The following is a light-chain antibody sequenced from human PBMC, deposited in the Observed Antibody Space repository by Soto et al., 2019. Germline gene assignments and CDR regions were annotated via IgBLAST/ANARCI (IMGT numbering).Light chain of an antibody. V-gene: IGKV1-5*03. CDR2: KAS. CDR1: QSISSW. Sequence: QSPSTLSASVGDRVTITCRASQSISSWVAWYQQKPGKGPKLLIYKASHLESGVPSRFSGSGSGTEFTLTISSLQPGDFATYYCQNYNTYPWTFGHGTKVDIK. J-gene: IGKJ1*01. CDR3: QNYNTYPWT.